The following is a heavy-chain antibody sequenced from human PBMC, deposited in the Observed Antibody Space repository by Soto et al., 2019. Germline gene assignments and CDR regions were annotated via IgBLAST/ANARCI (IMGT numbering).Heavy chain of an antibody. CDR2: MNPNSGNT. D-gene: IGHD3-3*01. CDR1: GYTFTSYD. Sequence: ASVKVSCKASGYTFTSYDINWVRQATGQGFEWMGWMNPNSGNTGYAQKFQGRVTMTRDTSITTAYMELSSLRSEDTAVYYCARPFYDFWSGYYPYYYYYGMDVWGQGTTVTVSS. V-gene: IGHV1-8*01. CDR3: ARPFYDFWSGYYPYYYYYGMDV. J-gene: IGHJ6*02.